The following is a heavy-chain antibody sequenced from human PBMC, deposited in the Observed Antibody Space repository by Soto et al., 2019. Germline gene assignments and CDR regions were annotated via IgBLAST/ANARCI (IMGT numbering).Heavy chain of an antibody. V-gene: IGHV3-21*01. J-gene: IGHJ4*02. Sequence: PGGSLRLSCAASGFTFSSYSMNWVRQAPGKGLEWVSSISSSSSYIYYADSVKGRFTISRDNAKNSLYLQMNSLRAEDTAVYYCARDREMATIPYYFDYWGQGTLVTVSS. D-gene: IGHD5-12*01. CDR1: GFTFSSYS. CDR2: ISSSSSYI. CDR3: ARDREMATIPYYFDY.